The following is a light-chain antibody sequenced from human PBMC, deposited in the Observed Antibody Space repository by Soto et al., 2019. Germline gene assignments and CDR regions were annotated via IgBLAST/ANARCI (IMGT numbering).Light chain of an antibody. V-gene: IGKV1-39*01. CDR3: QQSYSIPIT. CDR1: QSIASY. J-gene: IGKJ5*01. Sequence: DIQMTQSPSSLSASVGDRVTISCRASQSIASYLNWYQQRPGKAPNLLMYGASSLQSGVPSRFSGSGSGTDFTLTISSLQPEDFATYYCQQSYSIPITFGQGTRLDIK. CDR2: GAS.